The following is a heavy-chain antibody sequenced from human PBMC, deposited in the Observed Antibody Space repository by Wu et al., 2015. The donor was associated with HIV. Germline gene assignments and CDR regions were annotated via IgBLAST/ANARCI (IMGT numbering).Heavy chain of an antibody. CDR1: GYTLTELS. D-gene: IGHD4-11*01. Sequence: QVQLVQSGAEVKKPGASVKVSCKVSGYTLTELSMHWVRQAPGKGLEWMGSFDPEYGETIYAPNFQGRVTMTEDTSTDTAYMELSSLRSEDTAVYYCATDTGEYSNYVNFDYWAREPWSPSPQ. J-gene: IGHJ4*02. V-gene: IGHV1-24*01. CDR2: FDPEYGET. CDR3: ATDTGEYSNYVNFDY.